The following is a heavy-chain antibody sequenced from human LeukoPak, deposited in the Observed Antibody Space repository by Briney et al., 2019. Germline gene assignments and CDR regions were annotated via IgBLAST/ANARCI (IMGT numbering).Heavy chain of an antibody. Sequence: PGGSLRLSCAASGFTFSSYAMHWVRQAPGKGLEYVSAISSNGGSTYYANSVKGRFTISRDNSKNTLYLQMGSLRPEDMAVYYCARVGYTSYYYYGMDVWGQGTTVTVSS. CDR1: GFTFSSYA. D-gene: IGHD6-13*01. V-gene: IGHV3-64*01. CDR3: ARVGYTSYYYYGMDV. CDR2: ISSNGGST. J-gene: IGHJ6*02.